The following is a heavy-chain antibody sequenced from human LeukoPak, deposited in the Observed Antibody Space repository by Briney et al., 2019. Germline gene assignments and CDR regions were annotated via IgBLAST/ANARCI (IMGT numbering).Heavy chain of an antibody. J-gene: IGHJ4*02. V-gene: IGHV1-2*06. Sequence: ASVKVSCKASGYTFTGYYMHWVRQAPGQGLEWVGRINPNSGGTNYAQKFQGRVTMTRDTSISTAYMELSRLRSDDTAVYYCARDRGYSPGDYWGQGTLVTVSS. CDR2: INPNSGGT. CDR1: GYTFTGYY. CDR3: ARDRGYSPGDY. D-gene: IGHD5-18*01.